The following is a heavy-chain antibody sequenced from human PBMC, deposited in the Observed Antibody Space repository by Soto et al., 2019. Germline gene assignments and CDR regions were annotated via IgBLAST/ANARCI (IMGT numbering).Heavy chain of an antibody. V-gene: IGHV4-39*01. Sequence: QLQLQESGPGLVKPSETLSLTCTVSGASVSSGSYLWGWIRQPPGKGLEWIGSASYTGTTYPTPSLKSRVNISVDTSKNQCSLNLSSLTAADTAVYYCASRVYDGSHCYYVDYGGQGILVTVSS. J-gene: IGHJ4*02. CDR3: ASRVYDGSHCYYVDY. CDR2: ASYTGTT. D-gene: IGHD3-22*01. CDR1: GASVSSGSYL.